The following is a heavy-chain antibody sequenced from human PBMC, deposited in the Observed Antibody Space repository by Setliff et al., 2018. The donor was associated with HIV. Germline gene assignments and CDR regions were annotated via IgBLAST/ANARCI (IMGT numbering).Heavy chain of an antibody. CDR1: GYTFTFYS. V-gene: IGHV1-69*13. Sequence: ASVKVSCKASGYTFTFYSTHWVRQAPGQGLEWMGRIIPIFGTANYAQKFQGRVTITADESTSTAYMELSSLRSEDTAVYYCARGPYKHSGRTTYYYYMDVWGKGTTVTVSS. J-gene: IGHJ6*03. CDR3: ARGPYKHSGRTTYYYYMDV. D-gene: IGHD1-26*01. CDR2: IIPIFGTA.